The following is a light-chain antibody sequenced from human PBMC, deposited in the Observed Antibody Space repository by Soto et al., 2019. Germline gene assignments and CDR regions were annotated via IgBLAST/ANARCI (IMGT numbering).Light chain of an antibody. CDR3: QQYGVPPFN. CDR2: GVS. Sequence: EIVLTQSPGALSLSPGEGATLSCRASQAVIIGYLAWYQQKPGQAPRLLMYGVSSRPTGISDRFSGSGSGTEFTLTITRLEPEDFALYYCQQYGVPPFNFGQGTKLQIK. CDR1: QAVIIGY. V-gene: IGKV3-20*01. J-gene: IGKJ2*01.